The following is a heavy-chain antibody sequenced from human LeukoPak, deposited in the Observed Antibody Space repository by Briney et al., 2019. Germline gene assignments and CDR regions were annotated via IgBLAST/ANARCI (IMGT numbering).Heavy chain of an antibody. D-gene: IGHD2-2*01. CDR1: GFTFSNYW. V-gene: IGHV3-7*05. J-gene: IGHJ3*02. CDR3: ARRGDTSSMSAFDI. CDR2: IKQDGSEK. Sequence: GGSLRHSCAASGFTFSNYWMSWVRQAPGKGLEWVANIKQDGSEKYYVDSVKGRFTISRDNAKNSLYLQMNSLRAEDTAVYYCARRGDTSSMSAFDIWGQGTMVTVSS.